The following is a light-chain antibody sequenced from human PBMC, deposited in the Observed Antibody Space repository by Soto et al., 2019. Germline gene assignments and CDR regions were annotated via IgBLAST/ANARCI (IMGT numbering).Light chain of an antibody. CDR2: ETS. J-gene: IGKJ5*01. CDR1: QSVSTH. Sequence: EIVVTQFPATLSVSRGERATLSCRTSQSVSTHLAWFQQRPGQAPRLLIYETSTRATGVPARFTGSGSETEFTLTISSLQSEDFAVYYCQQYHIWYTFGQGTRLEIK. CDR3: QQYHIWYT. V-gene: IGKV3-15*01.